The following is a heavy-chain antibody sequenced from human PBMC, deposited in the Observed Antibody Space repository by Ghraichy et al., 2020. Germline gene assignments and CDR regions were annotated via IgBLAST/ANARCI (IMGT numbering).Heavy chain of an antibody. V-gene: IGHV4-39*01. J-gene: IGHJ4*02. CDR1: GGSISSSSYY. CDR3: ASGRAGRYFDWLLEIDY. Sequence: SETLSLTCTVSGGSISSSSYYWGWIRQPPGKGLEWIGSIYYSGSTYYNPSLKSRVTISVDTSKNQFSLKLSSVTAADTAVYYCASGRAGRYFDWLLEIDYWGQGTLVTVSS. CDR2: IYYSGST. D-gene: IGHD3-9*01.